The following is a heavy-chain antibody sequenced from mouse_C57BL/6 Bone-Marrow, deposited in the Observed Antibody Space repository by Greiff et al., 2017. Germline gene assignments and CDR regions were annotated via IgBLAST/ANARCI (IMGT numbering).Heavy chain of an antibody. Sequence: EVKLLESEGGLVQPGSSMKLSCTASGFTFSDYYMAWVRQVPEKGLEWVANINYDGSSTYYLDSLKSRFIISRDNAKNILYLQMSSLKSEDTATYYCAREGGYYSGRALYYFDYWGQGTTLTVSS. V-gene: IGHV5-16*01. CDR3: AREGGYYSGRALYYFDY. J-gene: IGHJ2*01. D-gene: IGHD1-1*01. CDR1: GFTFSDYY. CDR2: INYDGSST.